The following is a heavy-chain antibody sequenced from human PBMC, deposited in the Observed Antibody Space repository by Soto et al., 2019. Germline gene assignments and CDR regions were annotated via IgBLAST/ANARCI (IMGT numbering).Heavy chain of an antibody. J-gene: IGHJ4*02. CDR3: AAPPRY. D-gene: IGHD6-6*01. V-gene: IGHV4-59*01. CDR1: GGSISGYY. Sequence: PSETLSLTCIISGGSISGYYWTWIRQPPGKGLEWIGYIYNSGNTNYSPSLRSRVTISVDTSKNQFSLKLTSVTAADTAVYYCAAPPRYWGQGTLVTVSS. CDR2: IYNSGNT.